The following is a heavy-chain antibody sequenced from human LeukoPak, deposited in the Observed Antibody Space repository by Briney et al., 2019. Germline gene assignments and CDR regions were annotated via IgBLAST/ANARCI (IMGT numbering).Heavy chain of an antibody. Sequence: SETLSLTCTVSGGSISSYYWSWIRQPPGKGLEWIGYIYYSGSTNYNPSLKSRVTISVDTSKNQFSLKLSSVTAADTAVYFCARAGTRAGGAFDIWGQGTMVTVSS. V-gene: IGHV4-59*08. D-gene: IGHD4-23*01. CDR3: ARAGTRAGGAFDI. CDR2: IYYSGST. CDR1: GGSISSYY. J-gene: IGHJ3*02.